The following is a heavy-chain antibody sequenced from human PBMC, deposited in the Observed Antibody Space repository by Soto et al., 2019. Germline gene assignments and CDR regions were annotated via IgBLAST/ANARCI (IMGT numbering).Heavy chain of an antibody. V-gene: IGHV6-1*01. Sequence: PSQSHSLTCAISGASVSRDSAAWNWVRQSPSRGHEWLGRTYYRSKWYNDYAVYVKSRITINPDTSKNQFSLQLNSVTPEDTAVYYCARDLVTVTTNYYYYYGMDVWGQGTTVTVSS. CDR2: TYYRSKWYN. CDR3: ARDLVTVTTNYYYYYGMDV. J-gene: IGHJ6*02. D-gene: IGHD4-17*01. CDR1: GASVSRDSAA.